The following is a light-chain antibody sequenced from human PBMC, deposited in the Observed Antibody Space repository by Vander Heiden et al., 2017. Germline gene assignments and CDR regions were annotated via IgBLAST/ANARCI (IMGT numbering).Light chain of an antibody. V-gene: IGLV2-14*01. CDR3: SSRTINSTLI. CDR1: SSDVGGDNY. CDR2: EVS. J-gene: IGLJ2*01. Sequence: QSALPQLASVSGSLGPSITISCTGTSSDVGGDNYVSWYQQHPGKVPKLMIYEVSERPSGVSNRFSGSKSGNTASLTISGLQAGDEGDYYCSSRTINSTLIFGGGTKLTIL.